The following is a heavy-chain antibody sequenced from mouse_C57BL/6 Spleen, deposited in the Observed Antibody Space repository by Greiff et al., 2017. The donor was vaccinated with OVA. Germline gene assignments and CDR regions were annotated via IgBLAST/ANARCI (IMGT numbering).Heavy chain of an antibody. V-gene: IGHV1-42*01. CDR1: GYSFTGYY. CDR2: INPSTGGT. J-gene: IGHJ4*01. Sequence: VQLKQSGPELVKPGASVKISCKASGYSFTGYYMNWVKQSPEQSLEWIGEINPSTGGTTYNQKFKGKATLTVDKSSSTAYMQLSSLTSEDSAVYYCARSGYSNYVYYAMDYWGQGTTVTVSS. D-gene: IGHD2-5*01. CDR3: ARSGYSNYVYYAMDY.